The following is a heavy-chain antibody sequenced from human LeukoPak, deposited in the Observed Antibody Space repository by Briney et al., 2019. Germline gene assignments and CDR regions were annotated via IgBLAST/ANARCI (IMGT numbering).Heavy chain of an antibody. CDR2: IYYSGST. V-gene: IGHV4-39*07. D-gene: IGHD4-17*01. J-gene: IGHJ4*02. Sequence: SETLSLTCTVSGFSISSSSYYWGWIRQPPRKGLEWIGSIYYSGSTYYNPSLKSRVTISVDTSKNQFSLKLSSVTAADTAVYYCARSYGDYLHYWGQGTLVTVSS. CDR3: ARSYGDYLHY. CDR1: GFSISSSSYY.